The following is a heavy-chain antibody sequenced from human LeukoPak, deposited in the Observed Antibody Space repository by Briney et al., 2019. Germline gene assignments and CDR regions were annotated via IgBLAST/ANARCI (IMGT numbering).Heavy chain of an antibody. V-gene: IGHV4-38-2*01. D-gene: IGHD6-13*01. CDR1: GYSISSGYY. J-gene: IGHJ4*02. CDR2: IYHSGST. Sequence: SETLPLTCAVSGYSISSGYYWGWIRQPPGKGLEWIGSIYHSGSTYYNPSLKSRVTISVDTSKNQFSLKLSSVTAADTAVYYCARCERAAQPPFDYWGQGTLVTVSS. CDR3: ARCERAAQPPFDY.